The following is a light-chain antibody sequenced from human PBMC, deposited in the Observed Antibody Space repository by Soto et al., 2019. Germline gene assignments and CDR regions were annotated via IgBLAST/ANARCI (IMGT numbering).Light chain of an antibody. V-gene: IGKV3-11*01. CDR2: DAS. Sequence: ETVLTQSPGTLSLSPGEGATLSCRGSQSVRSTYLVWYQQRPGQAPRLLIYDASHRAAGIPARFSGSGFGTDFTLTISSREPEDAAVYYCQQRSNWPPITFGQGTRLEIK. J-gene: IGKJ5*01. CDR1: QSVRSTY. CDR3: QQRSNWPPIT.